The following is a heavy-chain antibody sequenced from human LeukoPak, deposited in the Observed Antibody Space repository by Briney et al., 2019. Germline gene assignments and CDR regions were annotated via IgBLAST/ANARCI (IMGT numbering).Heavy chain of an antibody. V-gene: IGHV4-61*05. CDR1: GGSISSSSYY. CDR2: IHYSGST. CDR3: ARAFWEGYFDY. Sequence: TSETLSLTCTVSGGSISSSSYYWGWIRQPPGKRLEWIGYIHYSGSTNYNPSLKSRVSISKDTSRNQFSLKVNSVTAADTAVYYCARAFWEGYFDYWGQGTLVIVSS. J-gene: IGHJ4*02. D-gene: IGHD1-26*01.